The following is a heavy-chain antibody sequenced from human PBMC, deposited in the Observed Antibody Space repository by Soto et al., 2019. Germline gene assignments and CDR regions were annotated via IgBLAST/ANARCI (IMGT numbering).Heavy chain of an antibody. Sequence: SGPTLVNPTQTLTLTCTFSGFSLSTSGVGVGWIRQPPGKALEWLALIYWNDDKRYSPSLKSRLTITKDTSKNQVVLTMTNMDPVDTATYYFSHRKGYAFWNWFVPRGQGPLVTVSS. CDR1: GFSLSTSGVG. D-gene: IGHD3-3*01. CDR2: IYWNDDK. J-gene: IGHJ5*02. V-gene: IGHV2-5*01. CDR3: SHRKGYAFWNWFVP.